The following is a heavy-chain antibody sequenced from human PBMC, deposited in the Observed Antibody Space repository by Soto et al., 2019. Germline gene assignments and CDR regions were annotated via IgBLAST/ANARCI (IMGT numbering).Heavy chain of an antibody. CDR3: ARDYYDSSGYYPRFDY. CDR2: ISGSGGNT. J-gene: IGHJ4*02. CDR1: GFTVSSYA. V-gene: IGHV3-23*01. D-gene: IGHD3-22*01. Sequence: SLRLSCTASGFTVSSYAMSWVRQAPGKGLEWVSAISGSGGNTYYADSVKGRFTISRDNSKNTLYLQMNSLRAEDTAVYYCARDYYDSSGYYPRFDYWGQGTLVTVSS.